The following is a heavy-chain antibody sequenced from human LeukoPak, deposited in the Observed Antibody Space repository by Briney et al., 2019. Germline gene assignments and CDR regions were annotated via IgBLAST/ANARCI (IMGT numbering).Heavy chain of an antibody. Sequence: ASVKVSCKASGYTFTSYGISWVRQAPGQGLEWMGWISAYNGNTNYAQKLQGRVTMTTDTSTSTAYMELRSLRSDDTAVYYCARGFFRYYYDSSGYYEVPGMDVWGQGTTVTVSS. CDR2: ISAYNGNT. CDR1: GYTFTSYG. V-gene: IGHV1-18*01. J-gene: IGHJ6*02. D-gene: IGHD3-22*01. CDR3: ARGFFRYYYDSSGYYEVPGMDV.